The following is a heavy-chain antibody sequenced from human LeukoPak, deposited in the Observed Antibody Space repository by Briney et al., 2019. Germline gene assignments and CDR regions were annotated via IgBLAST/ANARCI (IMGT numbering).Heavy chain of an antibody. D-gene: IGHD1-14*01. CDR1: GFTFTNSF. CDR3: ARFGTDALDI. Sequence: ASVKVSCKASGFTFTNSFIHWVRQGPGQGLEWMGIIDSGAGNASYAQKFQGRLTMTRDTSISTGYMELTRLRSDDTAIYYCARFGTDALDIWGQGTMVTVSS. CDR2: IDSGAGNA. J-gene: IGHJ3*02. V-gene: IGHV1-46*01.